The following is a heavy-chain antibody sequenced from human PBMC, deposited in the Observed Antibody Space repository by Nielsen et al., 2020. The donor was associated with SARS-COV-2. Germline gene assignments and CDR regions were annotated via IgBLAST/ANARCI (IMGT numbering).Heavy chain of an antibody. CDR2: ISWNSGSI. J-gene: IGHJ6*01. CDR3: AKAPGALDYYGMDV. V-gene: IGHV3-9*01. D-gene: IGHD3-10*01. CDR1: GFTFDDYA. Sequence: GGSLRLSCAASGFTFDDYAMHWVRQAPGKGLEWVSGISWNSGSIGYADSVEGRFTISRDNAKNSLYLQMNSLRAEDTALYYCAKAPGALDYYGMDVWRQGTTVTVSS.